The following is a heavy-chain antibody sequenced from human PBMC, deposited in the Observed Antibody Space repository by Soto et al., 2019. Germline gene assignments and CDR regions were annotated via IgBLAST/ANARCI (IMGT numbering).Heavy chain of an antibody. CDR2: ISAYNGNT. CDR3: ARDVPTVTTGGPDY. D-gene: IGHD4-17*01. V-gene: IGHV1-18*01. Sequence: QVQLVQSGADLKKPGASVTVSCKASGYTFTSYGISWVRQAPGQGLEWMGWISAYNGNTNYAQKFQGRVTMTTDTSTSTADMELRSLRSDDTAVYYCARDVPTVTTGGPDYWGQGTLVTVSS. CDR1: GYTFTSYG. J-gene: IGHJ4*02.